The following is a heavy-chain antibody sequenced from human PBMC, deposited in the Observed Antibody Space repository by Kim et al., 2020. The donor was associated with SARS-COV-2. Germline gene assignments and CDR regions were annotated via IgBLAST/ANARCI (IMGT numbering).Heavy chain of an antibody. Sequence: PSLKSRLTITKDTSKNQVVLTMTNMDPVDTATYYCAHTGDKRWELLPFDYWGQGTLVTVSS. J-gene: IGHJ4*02. CDR3: AHTGDKRWELLPFDY. V-gene: IGHV2-5*01. D-gene: IGHD1-26*01.